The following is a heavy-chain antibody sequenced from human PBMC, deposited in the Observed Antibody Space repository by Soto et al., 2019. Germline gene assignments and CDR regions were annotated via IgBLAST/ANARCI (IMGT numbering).Heavy chain of an antibody. V-gene: IGHV3-9*01. Sequence: SLRLSCLDTGLNFDDFAMHWVRQAPGKGLEWVSGITWNSRVLAYADSVKGRFTISRDNARNSLYLQMDSLRDEDTALYYCAKGRYDFWSPYYFDSWGQGTLVTVSS. CDR1: GLNFDDFA. CDR3: AKGRYDFWSPYYFDS. CDR2: ITWNSRVL. D-gene: IGHD3-3*01. J-gene: IGHJ4*02.